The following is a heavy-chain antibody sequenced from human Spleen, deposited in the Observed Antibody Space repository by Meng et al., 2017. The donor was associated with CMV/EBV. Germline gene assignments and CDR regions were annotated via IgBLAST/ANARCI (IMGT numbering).Heavy chain of an antibody. J-gene: IGHJ4*02. CDR3: ARDNNWGPDY. CDR2: IHPHRGDT. Sequence: ASVKVSCKASGYTFTSRGISWVRQAPGQGFEWMGWIHPHRGDTNYAQQFQGRVTLTRDTSINTGYMELTRLTSDDTAVYYCARDNNWGPDYWGQGTLVTVSS. V-gene: IGHV1-2*02. D-gene: IGHD7-27*01. CDR1: GYTFTSRG.